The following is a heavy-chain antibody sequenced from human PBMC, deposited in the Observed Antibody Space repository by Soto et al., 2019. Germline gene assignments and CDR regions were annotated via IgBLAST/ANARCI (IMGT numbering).Heavy chain of an antibody. CDR2: IYYSGST. CDR1: GGSISSGGYY. V-gene: IGHV4-31*03. Sequence: QVQLQESGPGLVKPSQTLSLTCTVSGGSISSGGYYWSWIRQHPVKGLEWIGYIYYSGSTYYNPSLKSRVTISVDTSKNQFSRKLSSVTAADTAVYYCARSGYSYGPNPLLYWGQGTLVTVSS. D-gene: IGHD5-18*01. J-gene: IGHJ4*02. CDR3: ARSGYSYGPNPLLY.